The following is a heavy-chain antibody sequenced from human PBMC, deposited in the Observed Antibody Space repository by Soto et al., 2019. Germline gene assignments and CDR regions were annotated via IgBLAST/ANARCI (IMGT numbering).Heavy chain of an antibody. CDR3: ASPHHMDV. V-gene: IGHV4-34*01. Sequence: QVQLQQWGAGLLKPSETLSLTCAVYGGSFSGYSWSWIRQPPGKGLEWIGEINHSGSTNYNPSLKSRVTIAVDPSKDQCSLKLSSVAAADTAVYYGASPHHMDVWGKGTTVTVSS. J-gene: IGHJ6*03. CDR1: GGSFSGYS. CDR2: INHSGST.